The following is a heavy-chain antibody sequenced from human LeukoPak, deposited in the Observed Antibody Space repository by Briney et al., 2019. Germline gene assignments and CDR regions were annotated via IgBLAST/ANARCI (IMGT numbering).Heavy chain of an antibody. CDR2: ISAYNGNT. CDR3: ARVITIFGVVRYGMDV. CDR1: GYTFTSYD. J-gene: IGHJ6*02. V-gene: IGHV1-18*01. D-gene: IGHD3-3*01. Sequence: ASVKVSCKASGYTFTSYDINWVRQATGQGLEWMGWISAYNGNTNYAQKLQGRVTMTTDTSTSTAYMELRSLRSDDTAVYYCARVITIFGVVRYGMDVWGQGTTVTVSS.